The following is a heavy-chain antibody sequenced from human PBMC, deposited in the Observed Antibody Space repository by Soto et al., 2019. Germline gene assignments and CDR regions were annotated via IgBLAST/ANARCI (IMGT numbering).Heavy chain of an antibody. Sequence: QVQLVQSGAEVKKPGASVKVSCKASGYTFISYGISWVRPAPGQGLEWMGWINAFNGNTNYAQKLQGRVTMTRDTSTSTAYMELRSLRSDDTAVYYCARDPVAGTYFDYWGQGTLVTVSS. V-gene: IGHV1-18*01. CDR2: INAFNGNT. CDR3: ARDPVAGTYFDY. J-gene: IGHJ4*02. D-gene: IGHD6-19*01. CDR1: GYTFISYG.